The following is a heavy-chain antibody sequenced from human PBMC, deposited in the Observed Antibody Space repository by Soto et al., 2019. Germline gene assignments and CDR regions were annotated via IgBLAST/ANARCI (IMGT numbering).Heavy chain of an antibody. J-gene: IGHJ5*02. CDR2: IWYDGSNK. CDR1: GFNFSNYG. V-gene: IGHV3-33*01. Sequence: QVQLVESGGGVVHPGRSLRLSCAASGFNFSNYGMQWVRQAPGKGLEWGAHIWYDGSNKYYADSVQGRFTISRDNSKNTLYLQMDSLGPDDTAVYYCASASGATVSWGQGTLVTV. D-gene: IGHD3-10*01. CDR3: ASASGATVS.